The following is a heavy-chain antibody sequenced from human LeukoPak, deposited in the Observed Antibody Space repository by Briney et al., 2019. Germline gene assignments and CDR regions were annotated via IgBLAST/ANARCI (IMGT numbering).Heavy chain of an antibody. CDR1: GVSISSGGYY. CDR3: ARAYGDYVDYGMDV. Sequence: SETLSLTCTVSGVSISSGGYYWSWIRQHPGKGLEWIGYIYYSGSTYYNPSLKSRVTISVDTSKNQFSLKLSSVTAADTAVYYCARAYGDYVDYGMDVWGQGTTVTVSS. D-gene: IGHD4-17*01. J-gene: IGHJ6*02. CDR2: IYYSGST. V-gene: IGHV4-31*03.